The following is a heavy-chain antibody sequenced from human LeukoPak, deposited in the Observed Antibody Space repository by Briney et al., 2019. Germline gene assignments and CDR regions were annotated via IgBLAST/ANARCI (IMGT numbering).Heavy chain of an antibody. J-gene: IGHJ6*03. D-gene: IGHD3-10*01. Sequence: PPGGSLRLSCAASGFTFSSYGMHWVRQAPGKGLEWVAFIRYDGSNKYYADSVKGRFTISRDNSKNTLYLQMNSLRAEDTAVYYCAKEGQVGWFGELLSTKPRYYMDVWGKGTTVTISS. V-gene: IGHV3-30*02. CDR1: GFTFSSYG. CDR2: IRYDGSNK. CDR3: AKEGQVGWFGELLSTKPRYYMDV.